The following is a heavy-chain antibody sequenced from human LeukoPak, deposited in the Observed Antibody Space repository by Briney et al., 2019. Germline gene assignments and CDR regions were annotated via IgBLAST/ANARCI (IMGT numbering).Heavy chain of an antibody. V-gene: IGHV3-48*01. J-gene: IGHJ4*02. CDR2: ISGRSSTI. CDR3: ARDRLTSGSYFFDY. CDR1: AFTFSDYS. Sequence: GGSLRLSCAASAFTFSDYSMNWVRQAPRKGLEWISYISGRSSTIYYADSVRGRFTISRDNAKNPMYLQMNSLRAEDTAVYYCARDRLTSGSYFFDYWGQGTLVTVSS. D-gene: IGHD1-26*01.